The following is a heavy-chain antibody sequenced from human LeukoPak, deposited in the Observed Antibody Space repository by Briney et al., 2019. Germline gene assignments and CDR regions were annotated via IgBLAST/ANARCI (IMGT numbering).Heavy chain of an antibody. CDR3: ARAMTTVTYFDY. D-gene: IGHD4-17*01. V-gene: IGHV1-2*04. Sequence: ASVKVSCKASGYTFTGYYMHRVRQAPGQGLEWMGWINPNSGGTNYAQKFQGWVTMTRDTSISTAYMELSRLRSDDTAVYYCARAMTTVTYFDYWGQGTLVTVSS. CDR1: GYTFTGYY. CDR2: INPNSGGT. J-gene: IGHJ4*02.